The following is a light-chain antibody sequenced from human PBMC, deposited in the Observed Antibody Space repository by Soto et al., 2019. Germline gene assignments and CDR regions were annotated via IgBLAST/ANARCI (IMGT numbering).Light chain of an antibody. Sequence: EIVMTQSPATLSVSPGERATLSCRASQSVSSNLAWYQQEPGQAPRLLIYGASTRATGIPARFSGSGSGTEFTLTISSLQSEDFAVYYCQQYNNWPPGTFGGGTKVDIK. V-gene: IGKV3-15*01. CDR3: QQYNNWPPGT. J-gene: IGKJ4*01. CDR1: QSVSSN. CDR2: GAS.